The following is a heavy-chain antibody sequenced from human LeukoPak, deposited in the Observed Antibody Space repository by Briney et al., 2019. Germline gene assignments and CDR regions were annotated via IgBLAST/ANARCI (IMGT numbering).Heavy chain of an antibody. Sequence: ASVKVSCKASGYTFTSYDINWVRQATGQGLEWMGRVDPEDGETIYAEKFQGRVTITADTSTDTAYMELSSLRSEDTAVYYCATERFLEWLLWGQGTLVTVSS. CDR2: VDPEDGET. V-gene: IGHV1-69-2*01. CDR1: GYTFTSYD. J-gene: IGHJ4*02. D-gene: IGHD3-3*01. CDR3: ATERFLEWLL.